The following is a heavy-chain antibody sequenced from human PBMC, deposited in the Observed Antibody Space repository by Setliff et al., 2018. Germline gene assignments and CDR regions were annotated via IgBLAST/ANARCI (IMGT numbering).Heavy chain of an antibody. CDR2: TYYIGAT. CDR1: GASISTHY. CDR3: ARGGVLGTGDFDF. Sequence: PSETLSLTCTVSGASISTHYWSWIRQPPGKGLEWIGHTYYIGATSFNPSLKSRVTISLDTSKNQLSLKLSSVTAADTAVYFCARGGVLGTGDFDFWGQGTLVTVSS. D-gene: IGHD3-16*01. J-gene: IGHJ4*02. V-gene: IGHV4-59*11.